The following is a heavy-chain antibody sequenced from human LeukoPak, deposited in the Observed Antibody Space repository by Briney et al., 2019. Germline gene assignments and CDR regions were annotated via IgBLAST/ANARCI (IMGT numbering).Heavy chain of an antibody. CDR1: GFTFSSYW. CDR3: ARGGGLDV. D-gene: IGHD3-16*01. CDR2: IIHNGNVN. Sequence: GGSLRPSCVASGFTFSSYWMNWAREAPGKGLEWVASIIHNGNVNSYVASVKARFPVSRDNAKNSLYLQMSNLRAEDTAVYFCARGGGLDVWGQGATVTVSS. V-gene: IGHV3-7*03. J-gene: IGHJ6*02.